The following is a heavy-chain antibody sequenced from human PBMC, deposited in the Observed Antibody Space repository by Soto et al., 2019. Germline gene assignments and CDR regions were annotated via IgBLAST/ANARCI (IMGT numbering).Heavy chain of an antibody. J-gene: IGHJ5*02. V-gene: IGHV4-59*01. CDR1: GGSISSDY. D-gene: IGHD3-22*01. CDR2: MYYSGST. CDR3: ARGYYDSSGYYP. Sequence: QVQLQESGPGLVKPSETLSLTCTVSGGSISSDYWSWIRQPPGKGLEWIGHMYYSGSTKYNPSLKSRVTISIDTSRNHFSLKLNSVTAADTALYYSARGYYDSSGYYPWGQGTLVTVSS.